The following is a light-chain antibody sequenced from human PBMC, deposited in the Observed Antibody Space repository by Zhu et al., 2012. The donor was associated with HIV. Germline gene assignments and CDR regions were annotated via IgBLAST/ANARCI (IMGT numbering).Light chain of an antibody. V-gene: IGKV3-11*01. J-gene: IGKJ4*01. CDR2: DAS. Sequence: EIVLTQSPATPSLSPGERATLSCRASQSVSSYLAWYQQKPGQPPRLLIYDASNRATGIPARFSGSGSGTDFTLTISSLEPEDFAVYYCQQRSNWPFTFGGGTKVEIK. CDR1: QSVSSY. CDR3: QQRSNWPFT.